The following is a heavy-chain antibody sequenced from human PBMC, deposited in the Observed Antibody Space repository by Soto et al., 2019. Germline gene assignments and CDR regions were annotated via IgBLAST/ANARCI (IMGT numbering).Heavy chain of an antibody. Sequence: GGSLRLSCAASGFTFSSYAMSWVRQAPGKGLEWVSAISGSGGSTYYADSVKGRFTISRDNSKNTLYLQMNSLRAEDTAVYYCASSITMVRGVTTYWDYWGQGTLVTVSS. CDR1: GFTFSSYA. CDR2: ISGSGGST. CDR3: ASSITMVRGVTTYWDY. V-gene: IGHV3-23*01. J-gene: IGHJ4*02. D-gene: IGHD3-10*01.